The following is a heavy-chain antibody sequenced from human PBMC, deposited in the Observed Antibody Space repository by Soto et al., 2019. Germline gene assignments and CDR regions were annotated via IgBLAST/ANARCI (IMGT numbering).Heavy chain of an antibody. CDR3: ARIGPRITIFVRVPPDYYYYYMDV. Sequence: ASVKVSCKASGYTFTSYYMHWVRQAPGQGLEWMGIINPSGGSTSYAQKFQGRVTMTRDTSTSTVYMELSSLRSEDTAVYYCARIGPRITIFVRVPPDYYYYYMDVWGKGTTVTVSS. CDR1: GYTFTSYY. V-gene: IGHV1-46*03. D-gene: IGHD3-3*01. CDR2: INPSGGST. J-gene: IGHJ6*03.